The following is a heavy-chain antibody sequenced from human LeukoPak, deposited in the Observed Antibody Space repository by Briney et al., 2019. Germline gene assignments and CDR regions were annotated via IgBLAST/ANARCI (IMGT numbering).Heavy chain of an antibody. D-gene: IGHD5-24*01. Sequence: GGSLRPSCAASGFTFSSYEMNWVRQALGKGLEWVAVISYDGSNKYYADSVKGRFTISRDNSKNTLYLQMNSLRAEDTAVYYCAKEGLRDGYNEDWGQGTLVTVSS. CDR1: GFTFSSYE. J-gene: IGHJ4*02. CDR3: AKEGLRDGYNED. V-gene: IGHV3-30*18. CDR2: ISYDGSNK.